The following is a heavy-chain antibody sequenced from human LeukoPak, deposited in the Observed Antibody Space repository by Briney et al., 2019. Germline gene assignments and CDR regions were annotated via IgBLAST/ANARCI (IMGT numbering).Heavy chain of an antibody. Sequence: GGSLRLSCAASGFTFSSYAMSWVRQAPGKGLEWVSAISGSGGSTYYADSVKGRFTISRDNSKNTLYLQMNSLRAEDTAVYYCAKGRSMVGAGRHFDYWGQGTLVTVSS. CDR3: AKGRSMVGAGRHFDY. V-gene: IGHV3-23*01. CDR2: ISGSGGST. J-gene: IGHJ4*02. D-gene: IGHD1-26*01. CDR1: GFTFSSYA.